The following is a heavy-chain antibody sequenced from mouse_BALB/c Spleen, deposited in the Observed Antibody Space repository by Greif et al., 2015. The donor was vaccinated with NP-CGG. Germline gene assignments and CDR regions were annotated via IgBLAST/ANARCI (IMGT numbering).Heavy chain of an antibody. V-gene: IGHV5-9*02. CDR3: ARERTSFDY. J-gene: IGHJ2*01. Sequence: EVQGVESGGGLVKPGGSLKLSCAASGFAFSSYDMSWVRQTPEKRLEWVATISSGGSYTYYPDSVKGRFTISRDNARNTLYLQMSSLRSEDTALYYCARERTSFDYWGQGTTLTVSS. CDR2: ISSGGSYT. CDR1: GFAFSSYD.